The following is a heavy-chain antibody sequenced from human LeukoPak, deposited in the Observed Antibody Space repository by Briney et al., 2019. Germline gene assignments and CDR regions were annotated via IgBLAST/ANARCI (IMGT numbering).Heavy chain of an antibody. J-gene: IGHJ4*02. D-gene: IGHD3-10*01. V-gene: IGHV3-30*02. CDR1: GFTFSSYG. CDR3: AKDATYYYGSGSYDCDY. Sequence: GGSLRLSCAASGFTFSSYGMHWVRQAPGKGLEWVAVIWYDGSNKYYADSVKGRFTISRDNSKNTLYLQMNSLRAEDTAVYYCAKDATYYYGSGSYDCDYWGQGTLVTVSS. CDR2: IWYDGSNK.